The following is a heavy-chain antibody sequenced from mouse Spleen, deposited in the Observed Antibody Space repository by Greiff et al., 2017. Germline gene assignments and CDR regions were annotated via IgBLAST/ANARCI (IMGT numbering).Heavy chain of an antibody. Sequence: EVMLVESEGGLVQPGSSMKLSCTASGFTFSDYYMAWVRQVPEKGLEWVANINYDGSSTYYLDSLKSRFIISRDNAKNILYLQMSSLKSEDTATDYCARDKAGTGYFDYWGQGTTLTVSS. CDR1: GFTFSDYY. V-gene: IGHV5-16*01. CDR2: INYDGSST. D-gene: IGHD4-1*01. CDR3: ARDKAGTGYFDY. J-gene: IGHJ2*01.